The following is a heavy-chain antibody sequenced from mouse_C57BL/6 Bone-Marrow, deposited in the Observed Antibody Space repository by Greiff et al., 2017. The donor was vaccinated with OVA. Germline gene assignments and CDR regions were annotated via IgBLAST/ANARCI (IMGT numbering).Heavy chain of an antibody. CDR3: VRGAYYGSSKGYFDV. D-gene: IGHD1-1*01. Sequence: EVMLVESGGGLVQPKGSLKLSCAASGFTFNTYAMHWVRQAPGKGLEWVARIRSKSSNYATYYADSVKDRFTISRDDSQSMLYLQMNNLKTEDTAMYYCVRGAYYGSSKGYFDVWGTETTVTVSS. V-gene: IGHV10-3*01. CDR1: GFTFNTYA. CDR2: IRSKSSNYAT. J-gene: IGHJ1*03.